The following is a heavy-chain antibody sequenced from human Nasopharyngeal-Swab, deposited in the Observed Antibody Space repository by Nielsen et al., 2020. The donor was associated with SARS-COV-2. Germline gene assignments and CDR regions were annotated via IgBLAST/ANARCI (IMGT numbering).Heavy chain of an antibody. CDR1: GFTFSSFA. J-gene: IGHJ4*02. CDR2: VSYDGSNK. CDR3: AVTSYSDSSAYYQFDY. V-gene: IGHV3-30*04. D-gene: IGHD3-22*01. Sequence: GGSLRLSYAASGFTFSSFAVHWVRQAPGKGLEWVAVVSYDGSNKYYADSVKGRFTISRDNSKNTLYLQMNSLRAEDTAVYYCAVTSYSDSSAYYQFDYWGQGTLVTVSS.